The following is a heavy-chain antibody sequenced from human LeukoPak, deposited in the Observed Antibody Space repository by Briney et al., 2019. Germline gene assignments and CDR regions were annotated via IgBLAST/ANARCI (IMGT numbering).Heavy chain of an antibody. J-gene: IGHJ4*02. CDR1: GFTFSSYV. CDR3: AKKAGNDYGGRSFDH. V-gene: IGHV3-23*01. CDR2: ISGSGGSS. D-gene: IGHD4-23*01. Sequence: GGSLSLSCVDSGFTFSSYVMSWVRQAPGKGLEWVSAISGSGGSSDYADSVKGRFTNSRDNSKNTLYLQMNSLRAEDTAIYYCAKKAGNDYGGRSFDHWGQGTLVTVSS.